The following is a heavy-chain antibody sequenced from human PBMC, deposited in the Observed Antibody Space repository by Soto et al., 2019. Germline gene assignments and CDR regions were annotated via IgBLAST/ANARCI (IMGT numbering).Heavy chain of an antibody. J-gene: IGHJ6*02. D-gene: IGHD6-6*01. CDR3: ARDGSTGIAARPRADYYYGMDV. CDR2: IYYSGST. Sequence: SETLSLTCTVSGGSISSGGYYWSWIRQHPGKGLEWIGYIYYSGSTYYNPSLKSRVTISVDTSKNQFSLKLSSVTAADTAVYYCARDGSTGIAARPRADYYYGMDVWGQGTTVTVSS. V-gene: IGHV4-31*03. CDR1: GGSISSGGYY.